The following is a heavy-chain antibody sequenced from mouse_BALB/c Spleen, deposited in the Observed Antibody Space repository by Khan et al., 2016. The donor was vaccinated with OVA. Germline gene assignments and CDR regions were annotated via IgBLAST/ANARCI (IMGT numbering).Heavy chain of an antibody. Sequence: EVQLQQSGAELMKPGASVMLSCTASGFKIKDTYMHWVKQRPEQGLEWIGRIDPANGNTKYDPKFQGKATITADTSSNTAYLQFSSLTSEDTAVYYCANLYGNPFAYWGQGTLVTVSA. J-gene: IGHJ3*01. CDR2: IDPANGNT. CDR3: ANLYGNPFAY. CDR1: GFKIKDTY. D-gene: IGHD2-1*01. V-gene: IGHV14-3*02.